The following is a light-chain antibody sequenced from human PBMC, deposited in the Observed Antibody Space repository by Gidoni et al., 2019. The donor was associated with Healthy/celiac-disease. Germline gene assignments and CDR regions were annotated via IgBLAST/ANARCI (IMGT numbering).Light chain of an antibody. V-gene: IGKV3-11*01. CDR3: QQRGNWPPAWT. CDR1: ETVYSY. Sequence: EIVLTQSPATLSLSPGDRATLSCRASETVYSYLAWYQHKPGQAPRLLIHDASNRATGIPARFSGSGSGTDFTLTISSLEAEDFAVYYCQQRGNWPPAWTFGQGTRVEMK. J-gene: IGKJ1*01. CDR2: DAS.